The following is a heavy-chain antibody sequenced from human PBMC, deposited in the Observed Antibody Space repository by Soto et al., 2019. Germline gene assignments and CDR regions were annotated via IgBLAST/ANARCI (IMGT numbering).Heavy chain of an antibody. J-gene: IGHJ4*02. D-gene: IGHD6-13*01. Sequence: EVQLVESGGGLVLPGGSLRLSCAASGFTFSTYWMLWVRQAPGKGLVWVSHINSDGSNRGYADSVKGRFTISRDNAKNTLSLQMNSLRAEDTAVYYCAKFSSSWYHVFDYWGQGTLVTVSS. V-gene: IGHV3-74*01. CDR1: GFTFSTYW. CDR2: INSDGSNR. CDR3: AKFSSSWYHVFDY.